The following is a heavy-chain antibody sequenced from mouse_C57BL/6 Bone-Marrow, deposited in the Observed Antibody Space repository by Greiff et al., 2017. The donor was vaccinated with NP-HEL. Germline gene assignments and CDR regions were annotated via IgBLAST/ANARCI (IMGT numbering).Heavy chain of an antibody. CDR3: ARKGWRDY. CDR1: GYTFTSYT. Sequence: VKLMESGAELARPGASVKMSCKASGYTFTSYTMHRVKQRPGQGLEWIGYINPSSGYTKYNQKFKDKATLTADKSSSTAYMQLSSLTSEDSAVYYCARKGWRDYWGQGTTLTVSS. J-gene: IGHJ2*01. D-gene: IGHD1-1*02. V-gene: IGHV1-4*01. CDR2: INPSSGYT.